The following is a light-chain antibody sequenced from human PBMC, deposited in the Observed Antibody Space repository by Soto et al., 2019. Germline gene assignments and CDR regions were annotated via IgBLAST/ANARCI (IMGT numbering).Light chain of an antibody. CDR3: QQYHTWPIT. CDR2: DAS. J-gene: IGKJ4*01. CDR1: QSVSSY. Sequence: EIVMTQSPGTLSVSPGERATLSCRASQSVSSYLAWYQQKPGQAPRLLIYDASNRATGIPARFSGSGSGTEFTLTISSLQSEDCAIYYCQQYHTWPITFGGGTKVDIK. V-gene: IGKV3-15*01.